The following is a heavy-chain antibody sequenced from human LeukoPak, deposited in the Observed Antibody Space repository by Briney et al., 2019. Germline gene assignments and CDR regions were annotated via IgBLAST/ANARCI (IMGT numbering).Heavy chain of an antibody. Sequence: SETLSLTCTVSGGSISSYYWSWIRQPPGKGLEWIGYIYHSGSTYYNPSLKSRVTISVDRSKNQFSLKLSSVTAADTAVYYCARARIVGATPPFDYWGQGTLVTVSS. CDR1: GGSISSYY. D-gene: IGHD1-26*01. V-gene: IGHV4-59*12. CDR3: ARARIVGATPPFDY. CDR2: IYHSGST. J-gene: IGHJ4*02.